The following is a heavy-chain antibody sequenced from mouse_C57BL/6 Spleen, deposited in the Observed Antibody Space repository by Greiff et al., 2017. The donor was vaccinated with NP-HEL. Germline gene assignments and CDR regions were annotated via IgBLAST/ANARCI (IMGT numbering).Heavy chain of an antibody. CDR2: INPYNGGT. V-gene: IGHV1-19*01. J-gene: IGHJ1*03. CDR1: GYTFTDYY. D-gene: IGHD1-2*01. CDR3: ARYPTTAGNWYFDV. Sequence: VQLQQSGPVLVKPGASVKMSCKASGYTFTDYYMNWVKQSHGKSLEWIGVINPYNGGTSYNQKFKGKATLTVDKSSSTAYMELNSLTSEDSAVYYCARYPTTAGNWYFDVWGTGTTVTVSS.